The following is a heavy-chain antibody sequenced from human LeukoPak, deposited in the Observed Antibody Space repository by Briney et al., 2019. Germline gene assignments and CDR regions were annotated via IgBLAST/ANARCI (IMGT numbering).Heavy chain of an antibody. CDR2: ISYDGSNK. CDR1: GFTLSNYG. V-gene: IGHV3-30*18. CDR3: ANGRRTIEATTSNEQFDY. D-gene: IGHD5-12*01. Sequence: GGSLRLSCAASGFTLSNYGIHWVRQAPGKGLEWVAGISYDGSNKYYADSVKGRFTISRDNSENTLYLQMNSLRAEDTAVYYCANGRRTIEATTSNEQFDYWGQGTLVTVSS. J-gene: IGHJ4*02.